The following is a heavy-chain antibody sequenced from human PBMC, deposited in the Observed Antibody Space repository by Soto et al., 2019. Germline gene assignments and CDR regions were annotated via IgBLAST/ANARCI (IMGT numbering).Heavy chain of an antibody. J-gene: IGHJ4*02. CDR2: IRNSGSTI. D-gene: IGHD5-12*01. V-gene: IGHV3-48*03. CDR1: GFTFSSYE. Sequence: GGSLRLSCAASGFTFSSYEMNWVRQAPGKGLERISYIRNSGSTIYYADSVKGRFTISRDDAKNSLYLQMNILRAEDTAVYYCARSGYNVVFDYWGQGTLVTVSS. CDR3: ARSGYNVVFDY.